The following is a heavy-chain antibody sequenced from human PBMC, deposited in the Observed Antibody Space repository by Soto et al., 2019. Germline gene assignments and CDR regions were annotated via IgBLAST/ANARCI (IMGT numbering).Heavy chain of an antibody. CDR2: INHGGST. CDR1: GGSFSGYY. D-gene: IGHD2-2*01. Sequence: SETLSLTCAVYGGSFSGYYWSWIRQPPGKGLEWIGEINHGGSTNYNPSLKSRVTISVDTSENQFSLKLSSVTAADTAVYYCARGTTSRAFDIWGQGTMVTVSS. V-gene: IGHV4-34*01. J-gene: IGHJ3*02. CDR3: ARGTTSRAFDI.